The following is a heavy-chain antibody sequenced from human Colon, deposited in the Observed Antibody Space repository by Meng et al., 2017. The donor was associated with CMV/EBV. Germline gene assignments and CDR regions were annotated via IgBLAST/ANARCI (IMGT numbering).Heavy chain of an antibody. D-gene: IGHD6-6*01. CDR1: GDSFGCY. Sequence: VHVQAWATGRVQPCETRSLPGPADGDSFGCYWNGLRPPPAKGLEWIGEVSHSGTTYFNPALQNRLTLSADPSMKSFSLRLSSVTAADAAVYYCARGWVRDRSSLHFDIWGQGTLVTVSS. CDR2: VSHSGTT. J-gene: IGHJ4*02. V-gene: IGHV4-34*01. CDR3: ARGWVRDRSSLHFDI.